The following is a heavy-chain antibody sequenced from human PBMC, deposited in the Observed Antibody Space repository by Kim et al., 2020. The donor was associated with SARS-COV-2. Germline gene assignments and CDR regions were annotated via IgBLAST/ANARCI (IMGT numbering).Heavy chain of an antibody. CDR1: GFTFSSYA. Sequence: GGSLRLSCAASGFTFSSYAMSWVRQAPGKGLEWVSAISGSGGSTYYADSVKGRFTISRDNSKNTLYLQMNSLRAEDTAVYYCAKDAPYYDILTGYNWFDPWGQGTLVTVSS. J-gene: IGHJ5*02. D-gene: IGHD3-9*01. CDR3: AKDAPYYDILTGYNWFDP. CDR2: ISGSGGST. V-gene: IGHV3-23*01.